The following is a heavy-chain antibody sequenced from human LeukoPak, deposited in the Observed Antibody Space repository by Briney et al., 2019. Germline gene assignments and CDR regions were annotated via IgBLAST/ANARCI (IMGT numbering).Heavy chain of an antibody. CDR3: ARVPSGYYYDSSGYFDY. V-gene: IGHV4-4*07. D-gene: IGHD3-22*01. CDR2: IYTSGST. J-gene: IGHJ4*02. Sequence: SETLSLTCTVSGGSISSYYWSWIRQPAGKGLEWIGRIYTSGSTYYNPSLKSRVTISVDKSKNQFSLKLSSVTAADTAVYYCARVPSGYYYDSSGYFDYWGQGTLVTVSS. CDR1: GGSISSYY.